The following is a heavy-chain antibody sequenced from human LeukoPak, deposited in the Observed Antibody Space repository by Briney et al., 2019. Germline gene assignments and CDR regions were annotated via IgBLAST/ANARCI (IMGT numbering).Heavy chain of an antibody. V-gene: IGHV3-23*01. CDR2: ISGSGDNT. Sequence: GGSLRLSCAASGFTFSSYAMSWVRQAPGKGLEWVSAISGSGDNTYYADSVKGRFTISRDNYKDTLYLQMNSLRAEDTAVYYCASRWYTSGWYFHRWGQGTLATVSS. D-gene: IGHD6-19*01. CDR3: ASRWYTSGWYFHR. J-gene: IGHJ1*01. CDR1: GFTFSSYA.